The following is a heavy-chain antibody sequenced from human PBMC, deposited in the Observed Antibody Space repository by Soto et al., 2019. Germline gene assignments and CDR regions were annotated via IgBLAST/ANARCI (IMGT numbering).Heavy chain of an antibody. V-gene: IGHV1-69*01. D-gene: IGHD2-15*01. CDR3: ARADEYCSGGSCSPRWFDP. J-gene: IGHJ5*02. CDR1: GGTFSSYA. Sequence: QVQLVQSGAEVKKPGSSVKVSCKASGGTFSSYAISWVRQAPGQGLEWMGGIIPIFGTANYAQKFQGRVTITADESTSTAYMELSSLRSEDTAVYYCARADEYCSGGSCSPRWFDPWGQGTLVTVSS. CDR2: IIPIFGTA.